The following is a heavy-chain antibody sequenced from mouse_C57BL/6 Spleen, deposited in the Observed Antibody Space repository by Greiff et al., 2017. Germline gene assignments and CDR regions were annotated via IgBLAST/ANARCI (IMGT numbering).Heavy chain of an antibody. D-gene: IGHD2-3*01. CDR2: IDPSDSYT. CDR1: GYTFTSYW. V-gene: IGHV1-69*01. Sequence: VQLQQPGAELVMPGASVKLSCKASGYTFTSYWMHWVKQRPGQGLEWIGEIDPSDSYTNYNQKFKGKSTLTVDKSSSTAYMQLSSLTSEDSAVYYCARRIYDGYYEVGYFDYWGQGTTLTVSS. CDR3: ARRIYDGYYEVGYFDY. J-gene: IGHJ2*01.